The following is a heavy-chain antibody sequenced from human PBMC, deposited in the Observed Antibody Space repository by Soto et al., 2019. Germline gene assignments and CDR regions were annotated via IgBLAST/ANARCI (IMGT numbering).Heavy chain of an antibody. J-gene: IGHJ4*02. CDR2: IKSKTDGGTT. Sequence: GGSLRLSCAASGFTFSNAWMSWVRQAPGKGLDWVGRIKSKTDGGTTDYAAPVKGRFTISRDDSKNTLYLQMNSLKTEDTAVYYCTTDRVRFGEPLGYWGQGTLVTVSS. V-gene: IGHV3-15*01. CDR1: GFTFSNAW. D-gene: IGHD3-10*01. CDR3: TTDRVRFGEPLGY.